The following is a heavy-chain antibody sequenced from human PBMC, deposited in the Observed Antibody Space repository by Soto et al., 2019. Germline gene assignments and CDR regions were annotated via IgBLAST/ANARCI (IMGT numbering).Heavy chain of an antibody. J-gene: IGHJ6*02. V-gene: IGHV3-33*06. Sequence: LRLSCAASGFAFSRYCMHWVRQAPDKGLEWVAVIWYDGTDNYYADSVKGRFTISRDNSKNTLYLQVDSLRVDDTAVYYCAKDRSSSLDAMDVWGQGTTVTVSS. CDR3: AKDRSSSLDAMDV. CDR1: GFAFSRYC. CDR2: IWYDGTDN. D-gene: IGHD6-13*01.